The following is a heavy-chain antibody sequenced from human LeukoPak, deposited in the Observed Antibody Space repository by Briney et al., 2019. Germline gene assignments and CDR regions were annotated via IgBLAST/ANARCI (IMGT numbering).Heavy chain of an antibody. Sequence: PGGSLRLSCAASGFTFSSYWMSWVRQAPGKGLEWVANIKQDGSEKYYVDSVKGRFTISRDNAKNSLYLQMNSLRAEDTAVYYCARLSSSGYYYVCDYWGQGTLVTVSS. CDR1: GFTFSSYW. CDR3: ARLSSSGYYYVCDY. V-gene: IGHV3-7*01. D-gene: IGHD3-22*01. CDR2: IKQDGSEK. J-gene: IGHJ4*02.